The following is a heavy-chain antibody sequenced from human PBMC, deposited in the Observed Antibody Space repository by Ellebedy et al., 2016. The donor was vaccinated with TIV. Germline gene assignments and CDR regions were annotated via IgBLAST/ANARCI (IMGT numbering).Heavy chain of an antibody. D-gene: IGHD3-16*01. Sequence: GESLKISCAASGFIISGDWMSWVRQAPGKGLEWVAHINPDGSADYYVDSVKGRFTISRDNAKRSLFLQMKSLRIDDTAVYYCVTWDQSYGRWGQGSLVTISS. V-gene: IGHV3-7*03. CDR2: INPDGSAD. J-gene: IGHJ4*02. CDR1: GFIISGDW. CDR3: VTWDQSYGR.